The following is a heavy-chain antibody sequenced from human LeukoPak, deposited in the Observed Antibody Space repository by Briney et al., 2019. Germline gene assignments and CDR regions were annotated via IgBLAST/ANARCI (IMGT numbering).Heavy chain of an antibody. V-gene: IGHV4-4*07. J-gene: IGHJ6*02. CDR2: ISTGGST. Sequence: SETLSLTCTVSGASISSSYCTWIRQPAGEGLEWIGRISTGGSTTYNPSFKSRVTMSLDTSKNQFSLNLTSVTAADTAVYYCARVWFGELQEPLYYYYGMDVWGQGTTVTVSS. D-gene: IGHD3-10*01. CDR3: ARVWFGELQEPLYYYYGMDV. CDR1: GASISSSY.